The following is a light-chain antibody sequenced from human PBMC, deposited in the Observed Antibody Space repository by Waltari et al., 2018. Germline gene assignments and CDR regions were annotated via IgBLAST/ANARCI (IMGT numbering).Light chain of an antibody. CDR2: YDT. V-gene: IGLV3-21*04. J-gene: IGLJ3*02. CDR1: NIETKS. Sequence: YVLTQPPSVSVAPGKTATLTWGGENIETKSANWYQRKPGQAPVLVPFYDTDRPSGIPDRFSGSNSGNTATLTISWVEAGDEADYHCQVWDDTTNSGVFGGGTRLTVL. CDR3: QVWDDTTNSGV.